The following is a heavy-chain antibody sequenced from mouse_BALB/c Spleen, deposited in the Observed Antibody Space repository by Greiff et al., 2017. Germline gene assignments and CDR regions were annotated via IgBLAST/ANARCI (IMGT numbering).Heavy chain of an antibody. J-gene: IGHJ2*01. CDR2: ISSGGSYT. CDR1: GFTFSSYG. CDR3: ARHLDYGNYYFDY. V-gene: IGHV5-6*02. Sequence: DVKLVESGGDLVKPGGSLKLSCAASGFTFSSYGMSWVRQTPDKRLEWVATISSGGSYTYYPDSVKGRFTISRDNAKNTLYLQMSSLKSEDTAMYYCARHLDYGNYYFDYWGQGTTLTVSS. D-gene: IGHD2-1*01.